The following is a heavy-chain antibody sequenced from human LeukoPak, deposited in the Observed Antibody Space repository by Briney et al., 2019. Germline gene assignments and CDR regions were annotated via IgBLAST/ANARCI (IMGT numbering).Heavy chain of an antibody. D-gene: IGHD6-19*01. CDR1: GYSISSGYY. Sequence: KPSETLSLTCTVSGYSISSGYYWGWIRQPPGKGLEWIGSIYHSGSTYYNPSLKSRVTISVDTSKNQFSLKLSSVTAADTAVYYCAREGRKGLKQWLAPDYWGQGTLVTVSS. CDR3: AREGRKGLKQWLAPDY. J-gene: IGHJ4*02. CDR2: IYHSGST. V-gene: IGHV4-38-2*02.